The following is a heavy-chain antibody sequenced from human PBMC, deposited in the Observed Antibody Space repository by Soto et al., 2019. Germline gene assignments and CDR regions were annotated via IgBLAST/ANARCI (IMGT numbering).Heavy chain of an antibody. J-gene: IGHJ5*02. CDR2: IYYSGST. V-gene: IGHV4-31*03. Sequence: PSETLSLTCTVSGGSISCGGYYWSWIRQHPGKGLEWIGYIYYSGSTYYNPSLKSRVTISVDTSKNQFSLKLSSVTAADTAVYYCARGLEYCSGGSCDSGWFDPWGRGTLVTVS. CDR3: ARGLEYCSGGSCDSGWFDP. D-gene: IGHD2-15*01. CDR1: GGSISCGGYY.